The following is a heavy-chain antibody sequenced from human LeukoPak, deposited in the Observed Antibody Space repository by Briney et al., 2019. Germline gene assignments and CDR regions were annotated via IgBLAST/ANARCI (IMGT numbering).Heavy chain of an antibody. V-gene: IGHV3-30*04. D-gene: IGHD3-22*01. CDR3: ARGVVGGYYYPFDY. J-gene: IGHJ4*02. Sequence: GGSLRLSCAASGFTFSSYAMHWVRQAPGKGLEWVAVISYDGSNKYYADSVKGRFTISRDNSKNTLYLQMNSLRAEDMAVYYCARGVVGGYYYPFDYWGQGTLVTVSS. CDR1: GFTFSSYA. CDR2: ISYDGSNK.